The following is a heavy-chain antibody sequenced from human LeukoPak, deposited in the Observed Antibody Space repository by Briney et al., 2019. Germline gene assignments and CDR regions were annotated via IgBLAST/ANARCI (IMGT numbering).Heavy chain of an antibody. CDR1: GYTFTSYG. CDR2: MNPNSGNT. Sequence: GASVKVSCKASGYTFTSYGINWVRQATGQGLEWKGWMNPNSGNTGYAQKFQGRVAMTMNTSISKDYMELKIMSPEDTAVYYCARGNPYGDYEFDYGGQATLVTVSS. V-gene: IGHV1-8*01. J-gene: IGHJ4*02. CDR3: ARGNPYGDYEFDY. D-gene: IGHD4-17*01.